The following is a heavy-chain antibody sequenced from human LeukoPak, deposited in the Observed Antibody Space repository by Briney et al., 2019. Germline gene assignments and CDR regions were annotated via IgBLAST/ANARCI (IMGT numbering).Heavy chain of an antibody. V-gene: IGHV4-39*07. D-gene: IGHD2-21*02. CDR2: IFYSGGT. CDR3: ARDRRGAYCGGDCYSRTFDI. CDR1: GGSINTPNYY. J-gene: IGHJ3*02. Sequence: SETLSLTCTVSGGSINTPNYYWGWIRQTPGKGLEWIGNIFYSGGTYYSPSLTSRVTISLDTSRNQFSLKLNSVTAADTAVYYCARDRRGAYCGGDCYSRTFDIWGQGTMVTVSS.